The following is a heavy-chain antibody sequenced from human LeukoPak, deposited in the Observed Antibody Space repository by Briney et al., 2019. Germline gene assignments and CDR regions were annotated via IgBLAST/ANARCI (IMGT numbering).Heavy chain of an antibody. CDR3: ARQGPIAAAGTWFDP. J-gene: IGHJ5*02. Sequence: SETLSLTCTVSGGSISSYYWSWIRQPPGKGLEWIGYIYYSGSTNYNPSLKSRVTISVDTSKNQFSLKLSSVTAADTAVYYCARQGPIAAAGTWFDPWGQGTLVTVSS. CDR2: IYYSGST. V-gene: IGHV4-59*08. D-gene: IGHD6-13*01. CDR1: GGSISSYY.